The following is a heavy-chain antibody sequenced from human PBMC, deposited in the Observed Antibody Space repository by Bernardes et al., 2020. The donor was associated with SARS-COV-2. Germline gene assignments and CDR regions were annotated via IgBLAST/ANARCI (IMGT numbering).Heavy chain of an antibody. D-gene: IGHD3-22*01. CDR1: GFTFSNYA. CDR3: ARDFYPDRSGYRSAQYFDY. J-gene: IGHJ4*02. CDR2: ISGRGTT. V-gene: IGHV3-23*01. Sequence: GGSLRLSCATSGFTFSNYAMSWVRQAPGKGLEWVSAISGRGTTHYADSVMGRFSISGDNSKNTLFLQMNSLRVEDTAIYYCARDFYPDRSGYRSAQYFDYWGQGSLVTVSS.